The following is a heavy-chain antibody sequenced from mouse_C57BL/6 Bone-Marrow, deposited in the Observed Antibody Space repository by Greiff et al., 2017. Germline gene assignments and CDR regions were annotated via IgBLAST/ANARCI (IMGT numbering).Heavy chain of an antibody. CDR1: GYTFTSYW. V-gene: IGHV1-52*01. CDR3: ERGGFMVTDD. Sequence: VQLQQPGAELVRPGSSVKLSCKASGYTFTSYWMHWVKQRPIQGLEWIGNIDPSDSETHYNQKFKDKATLTVDKSSSTAYMQLSSLTSEDSAVYCCERGGFMVTDDWGQGTLVTVSA. CDR2: IDPSDSET. D-gene: IGHD2-2*01. J-gene: IGHJ3*01.